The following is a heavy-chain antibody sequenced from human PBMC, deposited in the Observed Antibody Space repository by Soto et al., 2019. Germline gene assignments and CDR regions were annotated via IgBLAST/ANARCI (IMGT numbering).Heavy chain of an antibody. J-gene: IGHJ5*02. CDR2: IYTSGST. CDR1: GGSISSYY. CDR3: ARDSVYYYDSSGYYYGRDWFDP. V-gene: IGHV4-4*07. D-gene: IGHD3-22*01. Sequence: SETLSLTCTVSGGSISSYYWSWIRQPAGKGLEWIGRIYTSGSTNYNPSLKSRVTMSVDTSKNQFSLKLSSVTAADTAVYYCARDSVYYYDSSGYYYGRDWFDPWGQGTLVTVSS.